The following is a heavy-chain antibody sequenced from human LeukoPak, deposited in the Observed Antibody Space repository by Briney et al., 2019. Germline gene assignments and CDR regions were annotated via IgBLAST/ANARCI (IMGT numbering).Heavy chain of an antibody. J-gene: IGHJ3*01. Sequence: KPGGSLRLSCAASGFTFSSYSMNWVRQAPGKGLEWVSSISSSSNFIYYADSVKGRFTISRDNSKNTLNLQMNSLRTEDTAVFYCAKPRDIDSWAFDVWGQGTMVTVSS. CDR2: ISSSSNFI. D-gene: IGHD2-15*01. CDR3: AKPRDIDSWAFDV. CDR1: GFTFSSYS. V-gene: IGHV3-21*01.